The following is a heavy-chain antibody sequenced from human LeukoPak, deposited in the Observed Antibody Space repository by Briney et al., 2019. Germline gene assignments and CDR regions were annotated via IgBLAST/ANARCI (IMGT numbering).Heavy chain of an antibody. V-gene: IGHV3-23*01. CDR2: ITGSGGFT. CDR3: VRSLDY. J-gene: IGHJ4*02. CDR1: GFPFSTYA. Sequence: GGSLRLTCAASGFPFSTYAMNWVRQAPGKGLEWVSVITGSGGFTQYADSVKGRFTISRDNSKNTVYLQMNSLRVEDTALYYCVRSLDYWGQGTLVTVSS.